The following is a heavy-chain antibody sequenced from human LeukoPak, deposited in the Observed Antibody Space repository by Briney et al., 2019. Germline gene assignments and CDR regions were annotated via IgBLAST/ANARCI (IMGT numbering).Heavy chain of an antibody. D-gene: IGHD3-16*02. Sequence: PGGSLRLSCAASGFTFDDYAMHWVRQAPGKGLEWVSGISWNSGSIGYADSVKGRFTISKDNAKNSLYLQMNSLRAEDTALYYCAKDSQDNYDYVWGSYRRFDYWGQGTLVTVSS. V-gene: IGHV3-9*01. CDR1: GFTFDDYA. CDR2: ISWNSGSI. J-gene: IGHJ4*02. CDR3: AKDSQDNYDYVWGSYRRFDY.